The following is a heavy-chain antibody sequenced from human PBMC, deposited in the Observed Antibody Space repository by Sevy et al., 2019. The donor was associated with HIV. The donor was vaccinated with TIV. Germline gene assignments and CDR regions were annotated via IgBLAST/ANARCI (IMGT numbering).Heavy chain of an antibody. J-gene: IGHJ6*02. D-gene: IGHD4-17*01. CDR1: GGSISSSNW. CDR3: ASLTVTMFHSGGMDV. Sequence: SETLSLTCAVSGGSISSSNWWSWVRQPPGKGLEWIGEIYHSGSTNYNPSLKSRVTISVDKSKNQFSLKLSSVTAADTAVYYCASLTVTMFHSGGMDVWGQGTTVTVSS. V-gene: IGHV4-4*02. CDR2: IYHSGST.